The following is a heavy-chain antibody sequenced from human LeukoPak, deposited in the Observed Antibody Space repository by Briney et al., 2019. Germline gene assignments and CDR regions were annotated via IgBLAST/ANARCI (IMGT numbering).Heavy chain of an antibody. J-gene: IGHJ4*02. Sequence: ASVKVSCKVSGYTLTELSMHWVRQAPGKGLEWMGGFDPEDGETIYAQKFQGRVTMTEDTSTDTAYMELSSLRSEDTAVYYCATGKYYDILTGYYIPFDYWGQGTLVTVSS. V-gene: IGHV1-24*01. CDR1: GYTLTELS. D-gene: IGHD3-9*01. CDR3: ATGKYYDILTGYYIPFDY. CDR2: FDPEDGET.